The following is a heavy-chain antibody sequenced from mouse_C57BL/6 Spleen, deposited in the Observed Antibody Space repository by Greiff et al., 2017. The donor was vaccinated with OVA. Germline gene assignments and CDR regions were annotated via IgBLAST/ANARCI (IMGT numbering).Heavy chain of an antibody. CDR1: GFTFSSYT. D-gene: IGHD1-1*01. CDR3: ARHGALDYYGSSYNAMDY. J-gene: IGHJ4*01. Sequence: EVKLMESGGGLVKPGGSLKLSCAASGFTFSSYTMSWVRQTPEKRLEWVATISGGGGNTYYPDSVKGRFTISRDNAKNTLYLQMSSLRSEDTALYYCARHGALDYYGSSYNAMDYWGQGTSVTVSS. CDR2: ISGGGGNT. V-gene: IGHV5-9*01.